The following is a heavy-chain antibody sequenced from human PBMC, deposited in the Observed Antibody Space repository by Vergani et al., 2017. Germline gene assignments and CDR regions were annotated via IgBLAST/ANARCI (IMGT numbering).Heavy chain of an antibody. J-gene: IGHJ6*02. CDR2: IDWDDDN. Sequence: QVTLRESGPALVKPTQTLTLTCTFSGFSLSTSGMCVSWIRQPPGQALEWLALIDWDDDNYYSTSLQTRLTISKDTSKNQVVLTMTNMDPVDTATYYCALIRNYYDSSGYSYYYYGMDVWGQGTTVTVSS. V-gene: IGHV2-70*01. CDR3: ALIRNYYDSSGYSYYYYGMDV. D-gene: IGHD3-22*01. CDR1: GFSLSTSGMC.